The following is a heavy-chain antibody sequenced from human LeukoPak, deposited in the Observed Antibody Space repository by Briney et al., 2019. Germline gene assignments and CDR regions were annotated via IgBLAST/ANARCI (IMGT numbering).Heavy chain of an antibody. Sequence: GGSLRLSCAASRFTFNTYWMHWVRQAPGKGLVWVSRIDSDGNSTAYADSVKGRFTISRDNAKNSLFLHMNSLRGEDMAIYYCARSGAFILGRAFDIWGQGTMVTVSS. V-gene: IGHV3-74*01. CDR3: ARSGAFILGRAFDI. D-gene: IGHD7-27*01. CDR1: RFTFNTYW. J-gene: IGHJ3*02. CDR2: IDSDGNST.